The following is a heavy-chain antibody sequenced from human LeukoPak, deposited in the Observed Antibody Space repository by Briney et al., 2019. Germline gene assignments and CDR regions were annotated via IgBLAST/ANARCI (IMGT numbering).Heavy chain of an antibody. D-gene: IGHD1-26*01. CDR2: ISSSSSTI. J-gene: IGHJ4*02. V-gene: IGHV3-48*01. CDR3: AKDLFNGAGATSSLDY. CDR1: GFTFSSYS. Sequence: GGSLRLSCAASGFTFSSYSMNWVRQAPGKGLEWVSYISSSSSTIYYADSVKGRFTISRDNAKNSLYLQMNSLRAEDTAVYYCAKDLFNGAGATSSLDYWGQGTLVTVSS.